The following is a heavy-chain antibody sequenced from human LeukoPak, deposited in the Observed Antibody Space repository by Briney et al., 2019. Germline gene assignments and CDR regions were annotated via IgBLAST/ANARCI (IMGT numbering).Heavy chain of an antibody. J-gene: IGHJ5*02. CDR2: ISGSGGST. CDR1: GFTFSSYA. CDR3: AKNNGWLFYNWFDP. D-gene: IGHD3-9*01. Sequence: TGGSLRLSCAASGFTFSSYAMSWVRQAPGKGLEWVSAISGSGGSTYYADSVNGGFTISRDNSKNTLYLQMNSLRAEDTAVYYCAKNNGWLFYNWFDPWGQGTLVTVSS. V-gene: IGHV3-23*01.